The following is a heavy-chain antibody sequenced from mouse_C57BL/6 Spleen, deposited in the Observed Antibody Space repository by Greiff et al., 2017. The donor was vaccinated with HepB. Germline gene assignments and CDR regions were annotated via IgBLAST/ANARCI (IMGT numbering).Heavy chain of an antibody. J-gene: IGHJ4*01. CDR3: ARSYEGNPDNYAMDY. Sequence: EVQLQESGPELVKPGASVKISCKTSGYSFTDYNMNWVKQRNGKSLEWIGVINPNYGTTSYNQKFKGNATLTVDQSSSTAYIQLNSLTSEDSAVYYCARSYEGNPDNYAMDYWGQGTSVTVSS. D-gene: IGHD2-1*01. V-gene: IGHV1-39*01. CDR1: GYSFTDYN. CDR2: INPNYGTT.